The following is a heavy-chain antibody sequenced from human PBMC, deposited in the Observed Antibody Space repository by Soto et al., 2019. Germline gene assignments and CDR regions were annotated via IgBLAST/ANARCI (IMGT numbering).Heavy chain of an antibody. J-gene: IGHJ4*02. CDR3: ARHPIRLRYFDWLQAPTDDY. CDR1: GYSFTSYW. CDR2: IDPSGSYT. D-gene: IGHD3-9*01. Sequence: GESLKISCKGSGYSFTSYWISWVRQMPGKGLEWMGRIDPSGSYTNYSPSFQGHVTISADKSISTAYLQWSSLKASDTAMYYCARHPIRLRYFDWLQAPTDDYWGQGTLVTVSS. V-gene: IGHV5-10-1*01.